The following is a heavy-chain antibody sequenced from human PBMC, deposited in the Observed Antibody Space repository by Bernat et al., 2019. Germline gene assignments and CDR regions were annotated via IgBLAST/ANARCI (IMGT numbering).Heavy chain of an antibody. CDR3: TTERGYSGYGD. V-gene: IGHV3-15*01. CDR2: IKSKTDGGTI. D-gene: IGHD5-12*01. CDR1: GFTFSNAW. Sequence: EVQLVESGGGLVKPGESLRLSCAASGFTFSNAWMSWVRQAPGKGLEWVGRIKSKTDGGTIDSAAPVKGRFTISRDDSKNTLYLQMNSLKTEDTAVYYCTTERGYSGYGDWGQGTLVTVSS. J-gene: IGHJ4*02.